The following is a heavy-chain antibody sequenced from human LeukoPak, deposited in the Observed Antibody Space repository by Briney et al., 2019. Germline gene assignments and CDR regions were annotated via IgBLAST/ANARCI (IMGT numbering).Heavy chain of an antibody. Sequence: SSETLSLTCTVSGGSISSYYWSWIRQPAGKGLEWIGRIYTSGSTNYNPSLKSRVTMSVDTSKNQFSLKLSSVTAADTAVYYCARGCCSGGSCPNVYYFDYWGQGTLVTVSS. CDR1: GGSISSYY. CDR3: ARGCCSGGSCPNVYYFDY. J-gene: IGHJ4*02. CDR2: IYTSGST. V-gene: IGHV4-4*07. D-gene: IGHD2-15*01.